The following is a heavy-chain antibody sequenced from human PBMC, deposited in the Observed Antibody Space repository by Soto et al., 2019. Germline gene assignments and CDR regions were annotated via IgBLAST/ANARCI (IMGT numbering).Heavy chain of an antibody. CDR2: TIPILSMS. D-gene: IGHD3-16*01. V-gene: IGHV1-69*02. CDR3: ATPQEYDGCLDS. CDR1: GDTFSSYT. Sequence: GASVKVSCKASGDTFSSYTINWVRQAPGLGLEWMGRTIPILSMSNYALKFQGRLTITADKSTSTAYMELSSLRSEDTAIYYCATPQEYDGCLDSWGQGTLVTVSS. J-gene: IGHJ4*02.